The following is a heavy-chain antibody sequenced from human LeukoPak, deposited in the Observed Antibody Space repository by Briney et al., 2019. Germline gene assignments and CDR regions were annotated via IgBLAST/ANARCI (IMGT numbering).Heavy chain of an antibody. CDR1: GYTVTSYG. CDR3: ARDRAPIMTTVTYPAFDI. CDR2: ISAYNGNT. J-gene: IGHJ3*02. D-gene: IGHD4-17*01. V-gene: IGHV1-18*01. Sequence: GASVKVSCKASGYTVTSYGISWVRQAPGQGLECMGWISAYNGNTNYAQKLQGRVTMTTDTSTSTAYMELRSLRSDDTAVYYCARDRAPIMTTVTYPAFDIWGQGTMVTVSS.